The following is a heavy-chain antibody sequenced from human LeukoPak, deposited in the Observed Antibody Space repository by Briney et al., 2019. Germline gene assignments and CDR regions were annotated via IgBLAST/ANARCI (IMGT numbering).Heavy chain of an antibody. J-gene: IGHJ3*02. D-gene: IGHD1-7*01. CDR3: AREWNYHNDAFDI. V-gene: IGHV1-8*01. Sequence: GASVKVSCKASGYTFTSYDINWVRQATGQGLEWMGRMNPNSGNTGYAQKFQGRVTMTRNTSISTAYMELSSLRSEDTAVYYCAREWNYHNDAFDIWGQGTMVTVSS. CDR2: MNPNSGNT. CDR1: GYTFTSYD.